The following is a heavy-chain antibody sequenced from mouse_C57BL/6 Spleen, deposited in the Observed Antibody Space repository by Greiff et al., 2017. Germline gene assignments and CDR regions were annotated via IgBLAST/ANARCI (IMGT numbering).Heavy chain of an antibody. CDR2: IYPGSGST. CDR1: GYTFTSYW. D-gene: IGHD1-1*01. V-gene: IGHV1-55*01. Sequence: QVQLQQPGAELVKPGASVKMSCKASGYTFTSYWITWVKQRPGQGLEWIGDIYPGSGSTNYNEKFKSKATLTVDTSSSTAYMQLSSLTSEDSAVYYCARDDYYGSSFDYWGQSTTRTVSS. CDR3: ARDDYYGSSFDY. J-gene: IGHJ2*01.